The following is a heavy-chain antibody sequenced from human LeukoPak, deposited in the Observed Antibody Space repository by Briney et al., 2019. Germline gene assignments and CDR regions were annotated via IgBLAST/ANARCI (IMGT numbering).Heavy chain of an antibody. CDR1: GFTFSSYA. D-gene: IGHD6-13*01. CDR3: AKVYSSSWYPDAFDI. CDR2: ISGSGGST. Sequence: GGSLRLSCAASGFTFSSYAMSWLRQAPGKGLEWVSAISGSGGSTYYADSVKGRFTISRDNSKNTLYLQMNSLRAEDTAVYYCAKVYSSSWYPDAFDIWGQGTMVTVSS. V-gene: IGHV3-23*01. J-gene: IGHJ3*02.